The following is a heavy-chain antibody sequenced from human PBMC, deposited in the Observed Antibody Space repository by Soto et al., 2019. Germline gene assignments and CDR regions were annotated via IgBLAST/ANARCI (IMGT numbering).Heavy chain of an antibody. CDR3: ARVSQWLVPDY. CDR2: IYYSGST. J-gene: IGHJ4*02. Sequence: SETLSLTCTVSGGSISSYYWSWIRQPPGKGLEWIGYIYYSGSTNYNPSLKSRVTISVDTSKNQFSLKLSSVTAADTAVYYCARVSQWLVPDYWGQGTLVTVSS. CDR1: GGSISSYY. D-gene: IGHD6-19*01. V-gene: IGHV4-59*01.